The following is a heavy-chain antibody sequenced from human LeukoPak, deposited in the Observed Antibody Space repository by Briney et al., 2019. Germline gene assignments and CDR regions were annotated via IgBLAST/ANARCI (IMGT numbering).Heavy chain of an antibody. Sequence: SVKVSCKASGGTFSSYAISWVRQAPGQGLEWMGGIIPIFGTANYAQKFQGRVTITAAESTSTAYMELSSLRSEDTAVYYCARGRRVTIFGVVTPFDYWGQGTLVTVSS. J-gene: IGHJ4*02. V-gene: IGHV1-69*13. CDR3: ARGRRVTIFGVVTPFDY. CDR2: IIPIFGTA. D-gene: IGHD3-3*01. CDR1: GGTFSSYA.